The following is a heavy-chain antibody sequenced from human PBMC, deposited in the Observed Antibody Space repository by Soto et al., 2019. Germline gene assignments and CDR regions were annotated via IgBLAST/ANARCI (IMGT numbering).Heavy chain of an antibody. CDR3: AKDGIAVAAWVQIDY. Sequence: QVQLVESGGGVVQPGRSLRLSCAASGFTFSSYGMHWVRQAPGKGLEWVAVISYDGSNKYYADSVKGRFTISRDNSKNTLYLQMNSLRAEDTAVYYCAKDGIAVAAWVQIDYWGQGTLVTVSS. D-gene: IGHD6-19*01. CDR2: ISYDGSNK. J-gene: IGHJ4*02. CDR1: GFTFSSYG. V-gene: IGHV3-30*18.